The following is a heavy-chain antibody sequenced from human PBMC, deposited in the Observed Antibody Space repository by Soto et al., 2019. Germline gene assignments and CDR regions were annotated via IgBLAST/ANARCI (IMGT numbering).Heavy chain of an antibody. D-gene: IGHD4-17*01. J-gene: IGHJ3*02. V-gene: IGHV4-30-4*01. CDR3: AIGPVYGDVSDAFDI. Sequence: QVQLQESGPGLVKPSQTLSLTCTVSGGSISSGDYYWSWIRQPPGKGLEWIGYIYYSGSTYYNPSLKSRVTISVDTTKNQFSLKLSSVTAADTAVYYCAIGPVYGDVSDAFDIWGQGTMVTVSS. CDR1: GGSISSGDYY. CDR2: IYYSGST.